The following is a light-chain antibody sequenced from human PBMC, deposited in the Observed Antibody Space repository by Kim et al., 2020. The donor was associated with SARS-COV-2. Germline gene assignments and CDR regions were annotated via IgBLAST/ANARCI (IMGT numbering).Light chain of an antibody. CDR3: AAWDDSLNGVV. J-gene: IGLJ2*01. CDR2: SNN. CDR1: SSNIGSNT. Sequence: ELTQPPSASGTPGQRVTISCSGSSSNIGSNTVNWYQQLPGTAPKLLIYSNNQRPSGVPDRFSGSKSGTSASLAISGLQSEDEADYYCAAWDDSLNGVVFGRRDPADRP. V-gene: IGLV1-44*01.